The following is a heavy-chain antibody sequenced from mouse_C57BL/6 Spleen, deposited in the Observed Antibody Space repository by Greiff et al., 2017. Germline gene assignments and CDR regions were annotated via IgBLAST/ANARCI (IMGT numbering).Heavy chain of an antibody. CDR2: IDPSDSET. J-gene: IGHJ2*01. V-gene: IGHV1-52*01. D-gene: IGHD1-1*01. CDR3: ARGTTVVATDYFDY. Sequence: QVQLQQPGAELVRPGSSVKLSCKASGYTFTSYWMHWVKQRPIQGLEWIGNIDPSDSETPSNQKFKDKATLTVDKSSSTAYMQLSSLTSEDSAVYYCARGTTVVATDYFDYWGQGTTLTVSS. CDR1: GYTFTSYW.